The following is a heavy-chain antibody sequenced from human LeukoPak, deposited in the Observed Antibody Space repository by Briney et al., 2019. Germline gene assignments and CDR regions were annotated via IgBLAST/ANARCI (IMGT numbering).Heavy chain of an antibody. CDR3: ARGKHIVVVTARINDAFDI. CDR2: IIPIFGTA. V-gene: IGHV1-69*13. Sequence: GASVKVSCKASGGTFSSYAISWVRQAPGQGLEWMGGIIPIFGTANYAQKFQGRVTITADESTSTAYMELSSLRSEDTAVYYCARGKHIVVVTARINDAFDIWGQGTMVTVSS. J-gene: IGHJ3*02. CDR1: GGTFSSYA. D-gene: IGHD2-21*02.